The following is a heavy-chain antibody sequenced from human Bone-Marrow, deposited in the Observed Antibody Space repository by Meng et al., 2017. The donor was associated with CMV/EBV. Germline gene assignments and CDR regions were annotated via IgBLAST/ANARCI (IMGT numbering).Heavy chain of an antibody. V-gene: IGHV1-8*02. Sequence: GESLKISCAASGFTFSSYGMHWVRQAPGKGLEWVGWMNPNSGNTGYAQKFQGRVTMTRNTSISTAYMELSSLRSEDTAVYYCARGAAAGPYMWWFDPWGQGTLVTVYS. CDR2: MNPNSGNT. CDR1: GFTFSSYG. CDR3: ARGAAAGPYMWWFDP. D-gene: IGHD6-13*01. J-gene: IGHJ5*02.